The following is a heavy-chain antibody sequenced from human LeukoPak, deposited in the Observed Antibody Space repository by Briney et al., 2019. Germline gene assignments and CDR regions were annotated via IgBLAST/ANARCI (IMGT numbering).Heavy chain of an antibody. CDR2: IWYDGSNK. J-gene: IGHJ4*02. CDR3: ARDRRGYSSGWYHFDY. D-gene: IGHD6-19*01. V-gene: IGHV3-33*01. CDR1: GFTFSSYG. Sequence: GGSLRLSCAAFGFTFSSYGMHWVRQAPGKGLEWVAIIWYDGSNKYYADSVKGRFTISRDNSKNTLYLQMNGLRAEDTAVYYCARDRRGYSSGWYHFDYWGQGTLVTVSS.